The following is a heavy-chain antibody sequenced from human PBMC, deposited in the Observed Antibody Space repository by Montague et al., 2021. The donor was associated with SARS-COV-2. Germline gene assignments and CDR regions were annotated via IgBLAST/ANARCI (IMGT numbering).Heavy chain of an antibody. Sequence: YSSGTTYYNPSLRSRVTISVDTSKKQFSLKLISVTAGDTAVYYGARGIYGLTETTYAFDIWGQGRMVSVSS. V-gene: IGHV4-31*02. J-gene: IGHJ3*02. CDR3: ARGIYGLTETTYAFDI. D-gene: IGHD1/OR15-1a*01. CDR2: YSSGTT.